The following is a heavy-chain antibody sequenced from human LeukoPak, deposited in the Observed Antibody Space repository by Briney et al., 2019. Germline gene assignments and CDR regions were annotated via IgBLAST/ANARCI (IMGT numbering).Heavy chain of an antibody. CDR1: GASISRSDYF. Sequence: PSETLSLTCTVSGASISRSDYFWGWIRQPPGKGLEWIGSIYYSGSNYYSPSLKGRVTISVDTSKNQFSLKLNSVTAADTAVYYCARRMKAWLQLGYFDYWGQGTLVTVSS. D-gene: IGHD5-24*01. CDR2: IYYSGSN. J-gene: IGHJ4*02. CDR3: ARRMKAWLQLGYFDY. V-gene: IGHV4-39*01.